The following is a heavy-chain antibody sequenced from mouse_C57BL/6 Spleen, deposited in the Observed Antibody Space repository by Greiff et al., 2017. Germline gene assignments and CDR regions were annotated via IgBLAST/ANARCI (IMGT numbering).Heavy chain of an antibody. D-gene: IGHD4-1*01. CDR2: IYPGDGDT. Sequence: QVQLKESGAELVKPGASVKISCKASGYAFSSYWMNWVKQRPGKGLEWIGQIYPGDGDTNYNGKFKGKATLTADKSSSTAYMQLSSLTSEDSAVYFCARPLIGTGAMDYWGQGTSVTVSS. J-gene: IGHJ4*01. CDR3: ARPLIGTGAMDY. V-gene: IGHV1-80*01. CDR1: GYAFSSYW.